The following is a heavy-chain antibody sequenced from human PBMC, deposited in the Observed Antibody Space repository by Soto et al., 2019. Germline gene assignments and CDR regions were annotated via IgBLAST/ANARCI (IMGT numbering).Heavy chain of an antibody. D-gene: IGHD5-12*01. CDR3: ARGDSGYEWGYFDY. V-gene: IGHV3-48*02. CDR2: ISSSSSTI. J-gene: IGHJ4*02. Sequence: EVQLVESGGGLVQPGGSLRLSCAASGFTFSSYSMNWVRQAPGKGLEWVSYISSSSSTIYYADSVKGRFTISRDNATYSLYLQMNSLRDEDTAVYYCARGDSGYEWGYFDYWGQGTLVTVSS. CDR1: GFTFSSYS.